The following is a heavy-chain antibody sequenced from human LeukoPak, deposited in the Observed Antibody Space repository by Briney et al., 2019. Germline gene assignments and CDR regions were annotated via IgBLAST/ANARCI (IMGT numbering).Heavy chain of an antibody. J-gene: IGHJ4*02. Sequence: GVSLRLSRAASGLTFSIYGMHWVRQAPGKGRECGAFIRYDGSNKYYADSVKGRFTISRDNPKTTLYLQMNRLRAEDTAVHYCAKSHDSSGYYTPTDYWGQGTLVTVSS. CDR1: GLTFSIYG. CDR2: IRYDGSNK. V-gene: IGHV3-30*02. D-gene: IGHD3-22*01. CDR3: AKSHDSSGYYTPTDY.